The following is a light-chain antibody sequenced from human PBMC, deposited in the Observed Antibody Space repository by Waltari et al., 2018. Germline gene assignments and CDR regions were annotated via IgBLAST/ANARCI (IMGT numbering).Light chain of an antibody. CDR2: SAS. Sequence: DIQMTQSPSSVSASVGDSVTITCRASQGISNWLAWYQPKPGKAPNLLVYSASNLQSGVPSRFSGSGSGTDFTLTISSLQPEDFATYYCQQTSTFPVTFGGGTEVEF. V-gene: IGKV1-12*01. J-gene: IGKJ4*01. CDR1: QGISNW. CDR3: QQTSTFPVT.